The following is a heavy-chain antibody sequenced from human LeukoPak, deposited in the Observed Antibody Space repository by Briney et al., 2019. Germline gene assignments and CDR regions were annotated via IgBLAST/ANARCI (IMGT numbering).Heavy chain of an antibody. CDR2: IYTSGST. Sequence: SQTLSLTCTVSGGSISSGSYYWSWIRQPAGKGLEWIGRIYTSGSTNYNPSLKSRVTISVDTSKNQFSLKLSSVTAADTAVYYCARLYDFWGGYPGAFDIWGQGNMVTGSS. D-gene: IGHD3-3*01. CDR3: ARLYDFWGGYPGAFDI. J-gene: IGHJ3*02. CDR1: GGSISSGSYY. V-gene: IGHV4-61*02.